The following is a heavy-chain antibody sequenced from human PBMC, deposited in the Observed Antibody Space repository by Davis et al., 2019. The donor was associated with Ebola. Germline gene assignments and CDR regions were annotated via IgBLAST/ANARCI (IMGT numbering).Heavy chain of an antibody. Sequence: MPGGSLRLSCSVSGGSISSYYWNWIRQPPGKGLEWLGYIYYSGSTNYNPSLKSRLSISVDTSKNHLSLRLTSLTAADTAVYYCARAPGYSSGIYWWYFDLWGRGSLVTVSS. J-gene: IGHJ2*01. CDR3: ARAPGYSSGIYWWYFDL. V-gene: IGHV4-59*01. D-gene: IGHD6-19*01. CDR1: GGSISSYY. CDR2: IYYSGST.